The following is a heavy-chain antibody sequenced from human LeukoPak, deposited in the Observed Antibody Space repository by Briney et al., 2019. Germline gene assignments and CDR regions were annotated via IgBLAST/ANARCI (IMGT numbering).Heavy chain of an antibody. CDR3: ARGGRLTKNDY. V-gene: IGHV1-69*04. Sequence: SVKVSCKASGGTFSSYAISWVRQAPGQGLEWMGRIIPILGIANYAQKFQGRVTITADKSTSTAYMELSSLRSEDTAVYYCARGGRLTKNDYWGQGSLVIVSS. J-gene: IGHJ4*02. D-gene: IGHD2-21*02. CDR1: GGTFSSYA. CDR2: IIPILGIA.